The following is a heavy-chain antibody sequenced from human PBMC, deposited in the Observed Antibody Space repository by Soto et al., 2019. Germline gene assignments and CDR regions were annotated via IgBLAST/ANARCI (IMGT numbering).Heavy chain of an antibody. Sequence: PSETLSLTCTVSGGSISSYYWSWIRQPAGKGLEWIGRIYTSGSTNYNPSLKSRVTMSVDTSKNQFSLKLSSVTAADTAVYYCVRDIVVVPAAIDIPFDYWGQGTLVTVSS. D-gene: IGHD2-2*01. J-gene: IGHJ4*02. CDR3: VRDIVVVPAAIDIPFDY. CDR2: IYTSGST. CDR1: GGSISSYY. V-gene: IGHV4-4*07.